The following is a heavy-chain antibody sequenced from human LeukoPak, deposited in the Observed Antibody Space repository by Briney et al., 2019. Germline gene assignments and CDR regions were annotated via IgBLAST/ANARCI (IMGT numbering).Heavy chain of an antibody. Sequence: GASVKVSCKASGYTFTGYYMHWVRQAPGQGLEWMGWINPNSGGTNYAQKLQGRVTMTRDTSISTAYMELSRLRSDDTAVYYCARDFRWELLPTDDYWGQGTLVTVSS. CDR1: GYTFTGYY. CDR2: INPNSGGT. D-gene: IGHD1-26*01. V-gene: IGHV1-2*02. CDR3: ARDFRWELLPTDDY. J-gene: IGHJ4*02.